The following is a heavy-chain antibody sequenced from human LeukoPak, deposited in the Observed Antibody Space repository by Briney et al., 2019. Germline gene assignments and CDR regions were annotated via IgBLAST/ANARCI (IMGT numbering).Heavy chain of an antibody. Sequence: GGSLRLSCAASGFTFSSYAMNWVRQAPGKGLEWVSSISSSSTYIYYADSVKGRFTISRDNAKNSLYLQMNSLRAEDTAVYYCARGGEPAGFDIWGQGTMVTVSS. J-gene: IGHJ3*02. CDR1: GFTFSSYA. D-gene: IGHD1-14*01. CDR3: ARGGEPAGFDI. CDR2: ISSSSTYI. V-gene: IGHV3-21*01.